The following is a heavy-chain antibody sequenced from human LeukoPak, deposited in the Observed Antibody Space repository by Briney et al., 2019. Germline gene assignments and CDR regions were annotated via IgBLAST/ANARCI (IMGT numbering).Heavy chain of an antibody. Sequence: GGSLRLSCAASGFTFKNYAMSWVRQAPGKGLEWVSGISGSGASTYYADSVKGRFTISRDNSKNTLFLQINSLRAEDTALYHCANDYGGNSVLDFWGQGTLVTVSS. CDR1: GFTFKNYA. CDR2: ISGSGAST. CDR3: ANDYGGNSVLDF. D-gene: IGHD4-23*01. J-gene: IGHJ4*02. V-gene: IGHV3-23*01.